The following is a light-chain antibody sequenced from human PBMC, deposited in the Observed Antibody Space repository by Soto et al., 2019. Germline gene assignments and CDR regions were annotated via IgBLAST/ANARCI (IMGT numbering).Light chain of an antibody. J-gene: IGKJ1*01. CDR1: QSGSSSY. Sequence: IFFTQSSDTLSFSPGERAPLFCRASQSGSSSYLAWYQQRPGQPPRLLIYGVFTRADDIPDRFSGSGSGTEFTLTITSLQPDDFATYYCQQYNSYPWTFGQGTKVDIK. CDR3: QQYNSYPWT. V-gene: IGKV3-20*01. CDR2: GVF.